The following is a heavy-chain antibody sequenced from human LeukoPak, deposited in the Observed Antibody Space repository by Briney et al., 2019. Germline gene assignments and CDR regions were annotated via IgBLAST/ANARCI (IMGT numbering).Heavy chain of an antibody. Sequence: GGSLRLSCAASGSTFSAYTMNWVRQAPGKGLEWVSAVSSNSAYIYYADSLRGRFTISRDNAKSLLYLQINGLRADDTAVYYCAREGGRRRASNFDWFDPWGQGTLVTVSS. V-gene: IGHV3-21*06. J-gene: IGHJ5*02. CDR1: GSTFSAYT. CDR2: VSSNSAYI. CDR3: AREGGRRRASNFDWFDP. D-gene: IGHD3-16*01.